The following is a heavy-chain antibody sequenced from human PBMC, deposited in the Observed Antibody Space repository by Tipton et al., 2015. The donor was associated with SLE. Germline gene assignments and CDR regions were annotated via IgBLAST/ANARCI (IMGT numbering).Heavy chain of an antibody. CDR3: ARDARYSSRRDFDS. V-gene: IGHV4-38-2*02. J-gene: IGHJ4*02. CDR1: GYSINNGFY. CDR2: INHSGST. Sequence: LRLSCTVSGYSINNGFYWGWIRQPPGKGLEWIGIINHSGSTYYNVSLKSRVTISIDTSKNQFSLRLSSVTAADTAVYYCARDARYSSRRDFDSWGQGTLVTVSS. D-gene: IGHD6-13*01.